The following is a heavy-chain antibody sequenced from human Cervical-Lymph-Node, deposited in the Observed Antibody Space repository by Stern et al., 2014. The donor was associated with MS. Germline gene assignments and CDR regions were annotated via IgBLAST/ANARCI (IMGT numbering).Heavy chain of an antibody. Sequence: QVQLQESGPGLVKPSQTLSLTCNVSGGSISSGGYYWSWIRQRPGECLEWIGYMYYTGNSYYNPSLKSRVSISGDTSKNQISLNLTSVTVADTGVYYCASRDGKWGQGTLVTVSS. D-gene: IGHD5-24*01. CDR1: GGSISSGGYY. CDR2: MYYTGNS. V-gene: IGHV4-31*03. J-gene: IGHJ4*02. CDR3: ASRDGK.